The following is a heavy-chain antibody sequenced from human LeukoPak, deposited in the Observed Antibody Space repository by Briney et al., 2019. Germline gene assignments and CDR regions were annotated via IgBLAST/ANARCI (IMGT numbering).Heavy chain of an antibody. J-gene: IGHJ6*03. CDR1: GYTFTGYY. V-gene: IGHV1-2*02. CDR3: ARGGIVVVPAAADYMDV. D-gene: IGHD2-2*01. Sequence: ASVKVSCKVSGYTFTGYYMHWVRQAPGQGLEWMGWINPNSGGTNYAQKFQGRVTMTRDTSISTAYMELSRLRSDGTAVYYCARGGIVVVPAAADYMDVWGKGTTVTVSS. CDR2: INPNSGGT.